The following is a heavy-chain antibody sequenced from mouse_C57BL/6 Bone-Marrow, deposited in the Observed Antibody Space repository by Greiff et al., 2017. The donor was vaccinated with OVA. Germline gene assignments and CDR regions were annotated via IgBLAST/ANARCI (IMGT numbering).Heavy chain of an antibody. D-gene: IGHD1-1*01. CDR1: GFNIKDDY. V-gene: IGHV14-4*01. J-gene: IGHJ3*01. CDR2: IDPENGDT. Sequence: EVKLQESGAELVRPGASVKLSCTASGFNIKDDYMHWVKQRPEQGLEWIGWIDPENGDTEYASKFQGKATITADTSSNTAYLQLSSLTSEDTAVYYCSHYGSPYGVAYWGQGTLVTVSA. CDR3: SHYGSPYGVAY.